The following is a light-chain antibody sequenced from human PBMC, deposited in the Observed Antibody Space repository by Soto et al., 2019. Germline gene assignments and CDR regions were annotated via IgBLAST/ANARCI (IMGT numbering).Light chain of an antibody. Sequence: EIVLTQSPGTLSLSPGERATLSCRASQSVSSSHLAWYQQKPGQAPRLLIYGASSRATGIPDRFSGSGSGTDFTLTISSLQPDDSATYYCQQYDSFSRTFGPGTKVDIK. CDR1: QSVSSSH. CDR2: GAS. J-gene: IGKJ1*01. V-gene: IGKV3-20*01. CDR3: QQYDSFSRT.